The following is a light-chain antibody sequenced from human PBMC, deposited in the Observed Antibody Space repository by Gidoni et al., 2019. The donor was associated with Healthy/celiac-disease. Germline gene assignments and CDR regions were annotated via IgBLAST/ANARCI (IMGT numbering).Light chain of an antibody. CDR3: QQYNNWPVA. V-gene: IGKV3-15*01. Sequence: EIVLTQSPATLSVSHGESATLSCRAGQSVSRNLALAQQKPGQAPRLLIYGASTRATGIPARFSGRWSGTEFTLTIRSLQCEDFAVYYCQQYNNWPVAFGQGTKLEIK. CDR2: GAS. CDR1: QSVSRN. J-gene: IGKJ2*01.